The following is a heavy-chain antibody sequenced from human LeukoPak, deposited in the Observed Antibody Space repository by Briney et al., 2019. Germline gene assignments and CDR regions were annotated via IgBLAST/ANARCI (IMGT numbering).Heavy chain of an antibody. CDR3: ARGNSVLALFDY. J-gene: IGHJ4*02. CDR1: GGSISSSSYY. Sequence: SETLSLTCTVSGGSISSSSYYWGWIRQPPGKGLEWIGSIYYSGSTYYNPSLKSRVTISVDTSKNQFSLKLSSVTAADTAVYYCARGNSVLALFDYWGQGTLVTVSS. D-gene: IGHD4-23*01. V-gene: IGHV4-39*07. CDR2: IYYSGST.